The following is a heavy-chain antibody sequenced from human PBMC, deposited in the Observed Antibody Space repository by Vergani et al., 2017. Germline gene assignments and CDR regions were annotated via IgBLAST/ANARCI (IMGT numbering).Heavy chain of an antibody. CDR1: VGSISSGGYS. CDR3: ASLRDYYYMDV. V-gene: IGHV4-30-2*01. D-gene: IGHD4-17*01. Sequence: QLQLQESGSGLVKPSQTLSLTCAVSVGSISSGGYSWSWIRQPPGKGLEWIGYIYHSGSTYYNPSLKSRVTISVDRSKNQFSLKLSSVTAADTAVYYCASLRDYYYMDVWGKGTTVTVSS. J-gene: IGHJ6*03. CDR2: IYHSGST.